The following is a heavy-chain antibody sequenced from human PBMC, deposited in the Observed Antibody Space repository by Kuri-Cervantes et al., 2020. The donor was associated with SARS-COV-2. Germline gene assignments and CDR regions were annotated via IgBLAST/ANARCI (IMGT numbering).Heavy chain of an antibody. V-gene: IGHV4-38-2*01. J-gene: IGHJ3*02. CDR3: ARALKGQIDAFDI. CDR2: IYHSGST. CDR1: GYSISSGYY. Sequence: SETLSLTCAVSGYSISSGYYWGWIRQPPGKGQEWIGSIYHSGSTYYNPYLKSRVAISVDTSKTQFPLRLSSLTAADTAVYYCARALKGQIDAFDIWGQGTMVTVSS.